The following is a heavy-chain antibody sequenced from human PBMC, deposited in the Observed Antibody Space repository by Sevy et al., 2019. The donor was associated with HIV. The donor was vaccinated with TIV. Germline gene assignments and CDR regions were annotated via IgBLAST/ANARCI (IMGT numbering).Heavy chain of an antibody. CDR2: INGSGSTK. J-gene: IGHJ4*01. Sequence: AGTLRLSCAASGFTISSYCMNWVRQAPGKGLEWISRINGSGSTKYYADSVKGRFTISIDNAKNPLYLQMSSLSAEDTAVYYCARCSSGAGSPDAFDYWGQGTMVTVSS. CDR1: GFTISSYC. V-gene: IGHV3-74*01. D-gene: IGHD2-15*01. CDR3: ARCSSGAGSPDAFDY.